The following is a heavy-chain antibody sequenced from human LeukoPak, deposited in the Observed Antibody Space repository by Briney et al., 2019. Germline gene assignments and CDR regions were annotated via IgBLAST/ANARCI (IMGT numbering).Heavy chain of an antibody. D-gene: IGHD3-9*01. CDR1: GFTFSSYE. J-gene: IGHJ3*02. V-gene: IGHV3-21*01. CDR2: ISSSSSYI. Sequence: PGGSLRLSCAASGFTFSSYEMNWVRQAPGKGLEWVSSISSSSSYIYYADSLKGRFTISRDNAKNSLYLQMNSLRAVDTAVYFCARDWYDNSDAFDIWGQGTMVTVSS. CDR3: ARDWYDNSDAFDI.